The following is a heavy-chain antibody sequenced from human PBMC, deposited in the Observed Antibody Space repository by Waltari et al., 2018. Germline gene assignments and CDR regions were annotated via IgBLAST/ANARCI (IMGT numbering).Heavy chain of an antibody. D-gene: IGHD6-13*01. V-gene: IGHV3-66*02. CDR3: ASTSWYEYY. CDR1: GFTVSGNY. J-gene: IGHJ4*02. Sequence: EGQLVESGGGLVQPGESLRLSCAASGFTVSGNYMSWVRQAPGKGLERVSLIYSGGDTYYADSVKGRFTISRDNSKNTLYLQMNSLRAEDTAVYYCASTSWYEYYWGQGTLVTVSS. CDR2: IYSGGDT.